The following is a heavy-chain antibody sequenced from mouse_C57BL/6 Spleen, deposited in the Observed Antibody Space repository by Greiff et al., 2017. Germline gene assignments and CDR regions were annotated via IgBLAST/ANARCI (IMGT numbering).Heavy chain of an antibody. CDR1: GYSITSGYY. V-gene: IGHV3-6*01. CDR3: ARELGLYAMDY. D-gene: IGHD4-1*01. J-gene: IGHJ4*01. CDR2: ISYDGSN. Sequence: EVKVEESGPGLVKPSQSLSLTCSVTGYSITSGYYWNWIRQFPGNKLEWMGYISYDGSNNYNPSLKNRISITRDTSKNQFFLKLNSVTTEDTATYYCARELGLYAMDYWGQGTSVTVSS.